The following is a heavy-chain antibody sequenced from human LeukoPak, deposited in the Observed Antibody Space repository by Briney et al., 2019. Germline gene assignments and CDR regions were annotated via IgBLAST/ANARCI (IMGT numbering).Heavy chain of an antibody. Sequence: SETLSLTCTVSGGSISSYYWSWIRQPPGKGLEWIGYIYYSGSTNYNPSLKSRVTISVDTSKNQFSLKLSSVTAADTAVYYCARGRADYDFWTSPFDYWGQGTLVTVSS. CDR1: GGSISSYY. J-gene: IGHJ4*02. CDR3: ARGRADYDFWTSPFDY. CDR2: IYYSGST. D-gene: IGHD3-3*01. V-gene: IGHV4-59*12.